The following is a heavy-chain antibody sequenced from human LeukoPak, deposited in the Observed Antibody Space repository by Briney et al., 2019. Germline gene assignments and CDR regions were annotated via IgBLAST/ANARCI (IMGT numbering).Heavy chain of an antibody. J-gene: IGHJ4*02. D-gene: IGHD1-26*01. CDR2: IYHSGST. V-gene: IGHV4-30-2*01. CDR1: GGSISSGGYS. CDR3: ASSGSYYPYYFDY. Sequence: SETLSLTCAVSGGSISSGGYSWSWIRQPPGKGLEWIGYIYHSGSTYYNPSLKSRVTISVDRSKNQFSLKLSSVTAADTAVYYCASSGSYYPYYFDYWGQGTLVTVSS.